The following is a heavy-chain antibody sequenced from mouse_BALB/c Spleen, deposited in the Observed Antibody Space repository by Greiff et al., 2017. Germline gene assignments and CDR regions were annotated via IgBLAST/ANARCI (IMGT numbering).Heavy chain of an antibody. CDR2: IDPENGNT. Sequence: EVKLVESGAELVRPGALVKLSCKASGFNIKDYYMHWVKQRPEQGLEWIGWIDPENGNTIYDPKFQGKASITADTSSNTAYLQLSSLTSEDTAVYYCARPITTATAWFAYWGQGTLVTVSA. CDR1: GFNIKDYY. J-gene: IGHJ3*01. CDR3: ARPITTATAWFAY. D-gene: IGHD1-2*01. V-gene: IGHV14-1*02.